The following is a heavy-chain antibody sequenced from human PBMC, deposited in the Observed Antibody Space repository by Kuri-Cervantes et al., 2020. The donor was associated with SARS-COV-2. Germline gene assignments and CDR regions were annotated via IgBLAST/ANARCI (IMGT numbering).Heavy chain of an antibody. CDR2: INHSGST. CDR1: GGSFSGYY. D-gene: IGHD3-16*01. V-gene: IGHV4-34*01. CDR3: ARGRVYARHIYYYYYGMDV. J-gene: IGHJ6*02. Sequence: SQTLSLTCAVYGGSFSGYYWSWIRQPPGKGLEWIGEINHSGSTNYNPSLKSRVTISVDTSKNQFSLKLSSVTAADTAVYYCARGRVYARHIYYYYYGMDVWGQGTTVTVSS.